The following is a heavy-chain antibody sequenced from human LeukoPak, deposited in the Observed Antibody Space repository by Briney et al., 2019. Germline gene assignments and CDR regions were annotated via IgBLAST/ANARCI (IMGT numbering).Heavy chain of an antibody. J-gene: IGHJ4*02. CDR3: ARLEMATIDY. CDR2: IYYSGST. CDR1: GGSISGSSYY. Sequence: SETLSLTCTVSGGSISGSSYYWGWIRQPPGKGLEWIGSIYYSGSTYYNPSLKSRVTISVDTSKNQFSLKLSSVTAADTAVYYCARLEMATIDYWGQGTLVTVSS. V-gene: IGHV4-39*01. D-gene: IGHD5-24*01.